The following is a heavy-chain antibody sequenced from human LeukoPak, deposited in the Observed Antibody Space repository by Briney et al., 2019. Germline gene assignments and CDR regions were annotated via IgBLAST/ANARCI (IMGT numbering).Heavy chain of an antibody. V-gene: IGHV3-11*04. Sequence: GASLRLSCAASGFTFSDYYMSWIRQAPGKGLEWVSYISSSGSTIYYADSVEGRFTISRDNAKNSLYLQMNSLRAEDTAVYYCARQPYDFWSGYYKYYFDYWGQGTLVTVSS. D-gene: IGHD3-3*01. J-gene: IGHJ4*02. CDR3: ARQPYDFWSGYYKYYFDY. CDR1: GFTFSDYY. CDR2: ISSSGSTI.